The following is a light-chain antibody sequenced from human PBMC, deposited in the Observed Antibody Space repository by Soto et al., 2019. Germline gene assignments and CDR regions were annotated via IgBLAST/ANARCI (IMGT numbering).Light chain of an antibody. Sequence: QSALTQPPSASGSPGQSVTISCTGTSSDIGGYDYVSWYQQHPGKAPKLIIYEVSKRPSGVPDRFSGSKSGNTASLTVSGLQAEDEADYYCSLYTSENTYVFGTGTKVTVL. V-gene: IGLV2-8*01. CDR3: SLYTSENTYV. CDR1: SSDIGGYDY. J-gene: IGLJ1*01. CDR2: EVS.